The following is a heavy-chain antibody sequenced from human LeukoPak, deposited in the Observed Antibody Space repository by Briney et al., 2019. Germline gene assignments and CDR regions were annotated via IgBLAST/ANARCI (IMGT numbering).Heavy chain of an antibody. CDR2: ISSSSSYI. Sequence: GGSLRLSCAASGFTFSSYSMNWVRQAPGKGLEWVSSISSSSSYIYYADSVKGRFTISRDNAKNSLYLHMNSLRAEDTAVYYCARVETLRYGSGSYYAFDIWGQGTMVTVSS. J-gene: IGHJ3*02. CDR3: ARVETLRYGSGSYYAFDI. D-gene: IGHD3-10*01. V-gene: IGHV3-21*01. CDR1: GFTFSSYS.